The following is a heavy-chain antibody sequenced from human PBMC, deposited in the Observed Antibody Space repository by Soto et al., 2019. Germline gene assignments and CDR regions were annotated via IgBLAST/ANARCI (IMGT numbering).Heavy chain of an antibody. CDR2: ISGFDGDT. D-gene: IGHD3-9*01. CDR3: ASFDRLAVGNGMDL. Sequence: QVQLVQSGAEVKKPGASVRVSCKASGYSLTSYGISWVREAPGQGLERMGWISGFDGDTYYAQKLQGRDTMCLDTSTNTAYMDLGSLRSDDTAVYYCASFDRLAVGNGMDLWGQGTTVTVSS. CDR1: GYSLTSYG. V-gene: IGHV1-18*01. J-gene: IGHJ6*02.